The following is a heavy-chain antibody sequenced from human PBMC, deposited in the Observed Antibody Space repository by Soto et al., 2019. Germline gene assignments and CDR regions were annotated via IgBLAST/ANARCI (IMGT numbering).Heavy chain of an antibody. V-gene: IGHV3-23*01. CDR2: ISGSGGRT. CDR1: GFTFSNYA. D-gene: IGHD4-17*01. CDR3: AKAHPAVTDGFDI. J-gene: IGHJ3*02. Sequence: GGSLRLSCAASGFTFSNYAMSWVRQSPGKGLDWVSGISGSGGRTYNADSVKGRFTISRDNSRNTLYLQMNSLRAEDTAIYYCAKAHPAVTDGFDIWGQGTMVTVSS.